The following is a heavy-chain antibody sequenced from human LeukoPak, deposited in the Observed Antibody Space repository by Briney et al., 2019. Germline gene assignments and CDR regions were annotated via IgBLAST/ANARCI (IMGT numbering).Heavy chain of an antibody. V-gene: IGHV3-21*01. CDR1: GFTFSSYS. CDR3: ARGGIAAAGAYFDY. CDR2: ISSSSSYI. J-gene: IGHJ4*02. Sequence: NPGGSLRLSCAASGFTFSSYSMNWVRQAPGKGLEWVSSISSSSSYIYCADSVKGRFTISRDNAKNSLYLQMNSLRAEDTAVYYCARGGIAAAGAYFDYWGQGTLPPSPQ. D-gene: IGHD6-13*01.